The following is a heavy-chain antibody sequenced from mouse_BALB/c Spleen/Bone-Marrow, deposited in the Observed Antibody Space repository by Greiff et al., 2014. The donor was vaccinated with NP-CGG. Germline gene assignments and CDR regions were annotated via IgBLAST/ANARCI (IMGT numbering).Heavy chain of an antibody. D-gene: IGHD3-2*02. V-gene: IGHV1-14*01. CDR3: ARSLRGCDWYFDV. CDR2: INPNNDGT. CDR1: GYTFTSYV. Sequence: VHVKQSGPELVKPGASVKMSCKASGYTFTSYVMHWVKQKPGQGLEWIGNINPNNDGTYYDEKFKGQATLTSDKSSSTAYMELNSLTSEDSAVYDCARSLRGCDWYFDVWGAGTTVTVSS. J-gene: IGHJ1*01.